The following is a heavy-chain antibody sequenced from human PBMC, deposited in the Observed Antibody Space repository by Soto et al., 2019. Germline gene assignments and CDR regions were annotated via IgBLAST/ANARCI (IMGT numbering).Heavy chain of an antibody. Sequence: GGSLRLSCAASGFTVSSNYMSWVRQAPGKGLEWVSVIYSGGSTYYADSVKGRFTISRDNSKNTLYLQMNSLRAEDTAVYYCAKDGAWDWGDAFDIWGQGTMVTVSS. CDR1: GFTVSSNY. J-gene: IGHJ3*02. CDR3: AKDGAWDWGDAFDI. D-gene: IGHD7-27*01. CDR2: IYSGGST. V-gene: IGHV3-53*01.